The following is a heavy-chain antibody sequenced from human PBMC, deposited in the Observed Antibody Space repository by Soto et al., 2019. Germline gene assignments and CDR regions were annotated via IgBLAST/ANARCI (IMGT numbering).Heavy chain of an antibody. J-gene: IGHJ4*02. CDR2: LNAGNGNT. CDR1: GYTFTSYA. Sequence: QVQLVQSGAAVKKPGASVKVSCKASGYTFTSYAIHWVRQAPGQRLEWMGWLNAGNGNTKYSQKFQDRVTITRDTSASTAYMELSSLRSEDTAVYYCARDLGGWPDYWGQGTLVTVSS. V-gene: IGHV1-3*01. D-gene: IGHD6-19*01. CDR3: ARDLGGWPDY.